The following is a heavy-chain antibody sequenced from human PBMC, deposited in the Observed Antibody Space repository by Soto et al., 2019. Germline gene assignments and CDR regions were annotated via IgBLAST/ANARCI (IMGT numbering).Heavy chain of an antibody. CDR2: ISGSGGST. D-gene: IGHD2-2*01. CDR3: AKAQQYQLLWDYYYYYMDV. Sequence: GSLRLSCAASGFTFSSYAMSWVRQAPGKGLEWVSAISGSGGSTYYADSVKGRFTISRDNSKNTLYLQMNSLRAEDTAVYYCAKAQQYQLLWDYYYYYMDVWGKGTTVAVSS. J-gene: IGHJ6*03. V-gene: IGHV3-23*01. CDR1: GFTFSSYA.